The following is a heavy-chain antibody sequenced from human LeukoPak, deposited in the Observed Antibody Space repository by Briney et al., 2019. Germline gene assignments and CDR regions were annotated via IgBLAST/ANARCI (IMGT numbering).Heavy chain of an antibody. Sequence: PGGSLRLSCAASGFTFSSYGMSWVRQAPGKGLEWVSAISGSGGSTYYADSVKGRFTISRDNSKNTLYLQMNSLRAEDTAVYYCAKDGKFREVVVPSGSDYWGQGTLVTVSS. CDR3: AKDGKFREVVVPSGSDY. J-gene: IGHJ4*02. V-gene: IGHV3-23*01. CDR1: GFTFSSYG. D-gene: IGHD3-22*01. CDR2: ISGSGGST.